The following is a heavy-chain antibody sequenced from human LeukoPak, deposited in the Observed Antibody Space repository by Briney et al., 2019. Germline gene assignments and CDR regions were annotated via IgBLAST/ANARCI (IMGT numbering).Heavy chain of an antibody. J-gene: IGHJ4*02. CDR2: ISSSSSTI. Sequence: TGGSLRLSCAASGFTFSSYSMNWVRQAPGRGLEWVSYISSSSSTINYADSVKGRFTISRDNAKNSLYLQMNSLRAEDTAVYYCASGRRLGPSDFDYWGQGTLVTVSS. CDR3: ASGRRLGPSDFDY. V-gene: IGHV3-48*01. D-gene: IGHD6-6*01. CDR1: GFTFSSYS.